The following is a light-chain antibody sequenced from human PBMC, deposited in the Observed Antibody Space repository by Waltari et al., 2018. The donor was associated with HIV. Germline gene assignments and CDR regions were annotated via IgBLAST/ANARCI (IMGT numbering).Light chain of an antibody. CDR1: SSNVGRYNV. CDR2: EVS. V-gene: IGLV2-14*01. J-gene: IGLJ2*01. CDR3: SSYTNTTTLVL. Sequence: QSALAQPASVPGSPGQSITISCTGTSSNVGRYNVVSWYQQHPGKAPKPMIYEVSNRPSGVSYRFSGSKSGNTASLTISGLQAEDDADYYCSSYTNTTTLVLFGGGTKLTVL.